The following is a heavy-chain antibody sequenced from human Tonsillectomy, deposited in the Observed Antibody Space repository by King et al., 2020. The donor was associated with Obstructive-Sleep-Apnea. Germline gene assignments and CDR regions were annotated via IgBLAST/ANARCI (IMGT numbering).Heavy chain of an antibody. J-gene: IGHJ4*02. CDR1: GFSLSTSEVG. V-gene: IGHV2-5*02. Sequence: TLKESGPTLVKPTQTLTLTCTFSGFSLSTSEVGVGWIRQPPGKALEWLALLYWDDDKRYNPSLKSRLTITKDASKNQVFLTVTNMDPVDTATYYFAHRPTRAYYFDYWGQGTLVTVSS. CDR2: LYWDDDK. D-gene: IGHD5-12*01. CDR3: AHRPTRAYYFDY.